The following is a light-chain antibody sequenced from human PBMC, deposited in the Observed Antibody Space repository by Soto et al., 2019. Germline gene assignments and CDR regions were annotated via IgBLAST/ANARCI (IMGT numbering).Light chain of an antibody. CDR1: QSVSSSY. V-gene: IGKV3-20*01. J-gene: IGKJ1*01. CDR3: QHFGNSLWT. Sequence: EIVLTQSPGTLSLSPGERATLAFMSSQSVSSSYLAWYQQKPGQAPRLLIYGASSRATGIPDRFSGSGSGTDFTLTISRLEPEDFAVFYCQHFGNSLWTFGQGTKVDIK. CDR2: GAS.